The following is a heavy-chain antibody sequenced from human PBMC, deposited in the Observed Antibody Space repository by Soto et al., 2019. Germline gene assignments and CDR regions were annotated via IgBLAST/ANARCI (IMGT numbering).Heavy chain of an antibody. CDR2: VYSSGTT. Sequence: SETLSLTCTVSGGSINSCWWSWIRQPAGKGLEWIGRVYSSGTTDYNPSLNSRATMSVETSKNQFSPKLSSVTAADTAVYYCARDIASYAYGEGYWGQGIQVTVSS. CDR3: ARDIASYAYGEGY. V-gene: IGHV4-4*07. J-gene: IGHJ4*02. CDR1: GGSINSCW. D-gene: IGHD2-21*01.